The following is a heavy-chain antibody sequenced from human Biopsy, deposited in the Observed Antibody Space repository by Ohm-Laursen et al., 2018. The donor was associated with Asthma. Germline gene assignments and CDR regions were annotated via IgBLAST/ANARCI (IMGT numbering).Heavy chain of an antibody. CDR3: ARGPEYVRSSGALDY. J-gene: IGHJ4*02. CDR1: EGTFSSNS. D-gene: IGHD2-2*01. V-gene: IGHV1-69*13. CDR2: IIPIFGPT. Sequence: SVKVSCKASEGTFSSNSINWVRQAPGQGLEWMGRIIPIFGPTNYAQKFQGRVTISADDSTSTAYMELSSLSSEDTALYYCARGPEYVRSSGALDYWGQGTQVTVSS.